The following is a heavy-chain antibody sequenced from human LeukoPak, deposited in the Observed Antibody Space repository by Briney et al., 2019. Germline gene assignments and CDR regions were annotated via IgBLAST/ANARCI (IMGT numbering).Heavy chain of an antibody. V-gene: IGHV3-7*01. CDR2: IKPDGSEA. CDR1: VLTFSTSW. Sequence: PGGSLRPSCVASVLTFSTSWMSGGRQAPGGGLEWGGNIKPDGSEAYYVDSVRVRFSISRDNAKNSMYLQMNSLRAEDTAVYYCARDSSGWYHWGQGTLVTVSS. CDR3: ARDSSGWYH. D-gene: IGHD6-19*01. J-gene: IGHJ5*02.